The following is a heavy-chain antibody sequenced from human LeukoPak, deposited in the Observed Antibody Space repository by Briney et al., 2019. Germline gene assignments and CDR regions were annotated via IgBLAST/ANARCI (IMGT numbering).Heavy chain of an antibody. CDR2: INPNSGCT. J-gene: IGHJ5*02. CDR1: RYTFTGYY. D-gene: IGHD2-2*01. Sequence: SVKVSCKASRYTFTGYYMHWVRQSPGQGLEWMGWINPNSGCTNYPQKFQGRVTMTRDTSISTAYMELSRLRSDDTAVYYCARDLVGYCSSTSCSPRPQNWFDPWGQGTLVTVS. CDR3: ARDLVGYCSSTSCSPRPQNWFDP. V-gene: IGHV1-2*02.